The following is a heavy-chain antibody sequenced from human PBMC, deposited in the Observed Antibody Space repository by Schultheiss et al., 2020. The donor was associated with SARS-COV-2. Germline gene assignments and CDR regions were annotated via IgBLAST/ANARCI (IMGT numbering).Heavy chain of an antibody. Sequence: SETLSLTCAVYGGSFSGYYWSWIRQPPGKGLEWIGEINHSGSTNYNPSLKSRVTISVDTSKNQFSLKLRSVTAADTAVYYCARGRSIAAAGRYFDLWGRGTLVTVSS. CDR2: INHSGST. J-gene: IGHJ2*01. D-gene: IGHD6-13*01. CDR1: GGSFSGYY. CDR3: ARGRSIAAAGRYFDL. V-gene: IGHV4-34*01.